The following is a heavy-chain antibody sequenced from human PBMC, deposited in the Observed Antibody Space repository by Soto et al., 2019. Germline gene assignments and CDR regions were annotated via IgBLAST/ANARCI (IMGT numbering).Heavy chain of an antibody. D-gene: IGHD4-4*01. CDR3: AREGINNYNEYYFDS. V-gene: IGHV3-21*01. CDR2: ISGSGNYT. J-gene: IGHJ4*02. CDR1: GFTFSTYS. Sequence: EMHLVESGGGLVKPGGSLRLSCAASGFTFSTYSMNWVRQAPGKGLEWVSSISGSGNYTHYADFLRGRFTISRDNAKNSLYLQMNSLRAEDTAVYYCAREGINNYNEYYFDSWGQGTVVTVSS.